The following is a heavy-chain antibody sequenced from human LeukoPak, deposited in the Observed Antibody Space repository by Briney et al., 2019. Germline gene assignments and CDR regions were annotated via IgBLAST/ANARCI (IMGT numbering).Heavy chain of an antibody. CDR3: ARDSVPGIAVAGPDY. CDR1: GYTLTELS. J-gene: IGHJ4*02. CDR2: ISAYNGNT. D-gene: IGHD6-19*01. Sequence: GASVKVSCKVSGYTLTELSMHWVRQAPGQGLEWMGWISAYNGNTNYAQKLQGRVTMTTDTSTSTAYIELRSLRSDDTAVYYCARDSVPGIAVAGPDYWGQGTLVTVSS. V-gene: IGHV1-18*01.